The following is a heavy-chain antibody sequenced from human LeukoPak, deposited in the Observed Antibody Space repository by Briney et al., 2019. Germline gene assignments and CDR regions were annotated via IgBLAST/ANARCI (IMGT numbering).Heavy chain of an antibody. D-gene: IGHD6-13*01. CDR3: ARAGYSRRKYFQH. CDR2: ISSSSSYT. CDR1: GFTFSDYY. V-gene: IGHV3-11*06. Sequence: GGSLRLSCAASGFTFSDYYMSWIRQAPGKGLEWVSYISSSSSYTNYADSVKGRFTISRDNAKNSLYLQMNSLRAEDTAVYYCARAGYSRRKYFQHWGQGTLVTVSS. J-gene: IGHJ1*01.